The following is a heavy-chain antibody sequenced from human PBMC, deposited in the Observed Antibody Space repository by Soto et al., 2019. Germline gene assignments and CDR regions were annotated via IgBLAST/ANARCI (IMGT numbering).Heavy chain of an antibody. D-gene: IGHD3-10*01. Sequence: SVKVSCKASGGTFSSYAISWARQAPGQGLEWMGGIIPIFGTANYAQKFQGRVTITADESTSTAYMELSSLRSEDTAVYYCASLVYGSGTSDAFDIWGQGTMVTVSS. CDR1: GGTFSSYA. J-gene: IGHJ3*02. V-gene: IGHV1-69*13. CDR3: ASLVYGSGTSDAFDI. CDR2: IIPIFGTA.